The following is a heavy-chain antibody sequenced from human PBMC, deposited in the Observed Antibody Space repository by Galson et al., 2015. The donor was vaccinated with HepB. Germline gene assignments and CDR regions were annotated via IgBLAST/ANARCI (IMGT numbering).Heavy chain of an antibody. CDR2: INGRGTNT. Sequence: SLRLSCAASGFIFRHHAMAWVRQAPGKGLQWVSGINGRGTNTSYADSVRGRFSISRDNSKNTLVLEMSSLRVDDSGIYYCVKEGAWFGGDWFDPWGQGTLVSVS. CDR3: VKEGAWFGGDWFDP. J-gene: IGHJ5*02. V-gene: IGHV3-23*01. D-gene: IGHD3-16*01. CDR1: GFIFRHHA.